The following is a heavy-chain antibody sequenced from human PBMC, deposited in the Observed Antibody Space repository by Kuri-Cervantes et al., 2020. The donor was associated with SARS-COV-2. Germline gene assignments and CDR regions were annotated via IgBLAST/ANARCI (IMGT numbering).Heavy chain of an antibody. Sequence: SVKISCKASGGTFSSYAISWVRQAPGQGLEWMGRIIPSLGTANYAQKVQGRVTITADKSTSTAYMEMSSLRSEDTAVYYCARSYSNYVGYYYYYMDVWGKGTTVTVSS. CDR1: GGTFSSYA. CDR3: ARSYSNYVGYYYYYMDV. J-gene: IGHJ6*03. CDR2: IIPSLGTA. V-gene: IGHV1-69*04. D-gene: IGHD4-11*01.